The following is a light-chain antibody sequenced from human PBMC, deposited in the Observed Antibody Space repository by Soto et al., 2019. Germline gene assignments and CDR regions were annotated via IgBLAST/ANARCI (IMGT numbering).Light chain of an antibody. J-gene: IGKJ3*01. Sequence: EIVLTQSPATLSLSPGERATLSCRASQSVSSYLAWYQQKPGQAPRLLIYDASNRATGIPARFSGSGSGTDVKLNLSSLETEDFAVYYCQQRSNWLFTFGPGTKVDIK. V-gene: IGKV3-11*01. CDR3: QQRSNWLFT. CDR1: QSVSSY. CDR2: DAS.